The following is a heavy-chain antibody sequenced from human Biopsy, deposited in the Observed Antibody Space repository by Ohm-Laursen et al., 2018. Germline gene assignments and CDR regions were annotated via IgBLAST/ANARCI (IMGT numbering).Heavy chain of an antibody. CDR1: GASTTSYY. V-gene: IGHV4-4*07. J-gene: IGHJ6*02. CDR2: TYKGGNT. Sequence: TLSLTWTVSGASTTSYYWSWIRQPAGKGLEWIGHTYKGGNTNHNPSLKSRVSMSVGTSKNQLSLTLRSVTAADTAVYYCARDLPSSYYYAMDVWGQGTTVTVSS. CDR3: ARDLPSSYYYAMDV.